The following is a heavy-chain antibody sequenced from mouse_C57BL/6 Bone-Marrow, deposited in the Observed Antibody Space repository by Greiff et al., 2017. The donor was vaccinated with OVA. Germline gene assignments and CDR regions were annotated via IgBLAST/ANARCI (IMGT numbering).Heavy chain of an antibody. V-gene: IGHV1-81*01. CDR3: ARELRPGLPFAY. J-gene: IGHJ3*01. CDR2: IYPRSGNT. D-gene: IGHD2-4*01. Sequence: VQLQQSGAELARPGASVKLSCKASGYTFTSYGISWVKQRTGQGLEWIGEIYPRSGNTYYNEKFKGKATLTADKSSSTAYMQLSSLTSEDSAVYFCARELRPGLPFAYWGQGTLVTVSA. CDR1: GYTFTSYG.